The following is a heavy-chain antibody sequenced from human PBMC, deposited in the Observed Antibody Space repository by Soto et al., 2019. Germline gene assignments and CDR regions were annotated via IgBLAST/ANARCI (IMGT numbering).Heavy chain of an antibody. V-gene: IGHV3-7*01. D-gene: IGHD3-3*01. CDR3: ASPLRFLEWSREYYYYYYMDV. J-gene: IGHJ6*03. Sequence: PGGSLRLSCAASGFTFSSYWMSWVRQAPGKGLEWVANIKQDGSEKYYVDSVKGRFTISRDNAKNPLYLQMNSLRAEDTAVYYCASPLRFLEWSREYYYYYYMDVWGKGTTVTVSS. CDR1: GFTFSSYW. CDR2: IKQDGSEK.